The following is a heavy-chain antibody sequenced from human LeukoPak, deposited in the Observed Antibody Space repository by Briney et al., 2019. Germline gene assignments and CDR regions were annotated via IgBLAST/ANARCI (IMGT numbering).Heavy chain of an antibody. J-gene: IGHJ4*02. D-gene: IGHD1-26*01. Sequence: SETLSLTCTVSGGSISSYYWSWIRQPPGKGLEWIGYIYYSGSTNYNPSLKSRVTISVDTSKNQFSLKLSSATAADTAVYYCARASGGDYFDYWGQGTLVTVSS. V-gene: IGHV4-59*01. CDR3: ARASGGDYFDY. CDR2: IYYSGST. CDR1: GGSISSYY.